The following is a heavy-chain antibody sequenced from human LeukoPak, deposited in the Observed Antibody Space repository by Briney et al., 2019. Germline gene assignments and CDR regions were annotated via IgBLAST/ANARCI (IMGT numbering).Heavy chain of an antibody. CDR3: AVAGTPENWFDP. Sequence: SETLSLTCAVYGGSFSGYYWSWIRQPSGKGLEWIGEINHSGSTNYNPSLKSRVTISVDTSKNQFSLKLSSVTAADTAVYYCAVAGTPENWFDPWGQGTLVTVSS. J-gene: IGHJ5*02. D-gene: IGHD6-19*01. CDR1: GGSFSGYY. V-gene: IGHV4-34*01. CDR2: INHSGST.